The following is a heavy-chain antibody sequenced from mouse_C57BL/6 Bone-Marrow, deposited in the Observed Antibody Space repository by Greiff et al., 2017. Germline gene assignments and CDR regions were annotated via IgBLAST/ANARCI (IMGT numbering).Heavy chain of an antibody. CDR2: FHPYNDDT. CDR3: ARRGYDYDGDWYFDV. CDR1: GYTFTTYP. D-gene: IGHD2-4*01. J-gene: IGHJ1*03. V-gene: IGHV1-47*01. Sequence: QVHVKQSGAELVKPGASVKMSCKASGYTFTTYPIEWMKQNHGKSLEWIGNFHPYNDDTKYNEKFKGKATLTVEKSSSTVYLELSRLTSDDSAVYYCARRGYDYDGDWYFDVWGTGTTVTVSS.